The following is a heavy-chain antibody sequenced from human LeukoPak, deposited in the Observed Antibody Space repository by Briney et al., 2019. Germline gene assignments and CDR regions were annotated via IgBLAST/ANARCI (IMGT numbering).Heavy chain of an antibody. Sequence: ASVKVSCKASGYTFTSYDINWVRQATGQGLEWMGWMNPNSGNTGYAQKFQGRVTMTRNTSISTAYMELSSLRSEDTGVYYCATDLGVGAIRIDYWGQGTLVTVSS. J-gene: IGHJ4*02. D-gene: IGHD1-26*01. CDR2: MNPNSGNT. V-gene: IGHV1-8*01. CDR3: ATDLGVGAIRIDY. CDR1: GYTFTSYD.